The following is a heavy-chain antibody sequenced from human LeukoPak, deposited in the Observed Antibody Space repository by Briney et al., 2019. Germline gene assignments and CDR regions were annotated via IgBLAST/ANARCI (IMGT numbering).Heavy chain of an antibody. Sequence: AGGSLRLSCAASGFTFSTYSINWVRQAPGKGLEWVSSISSGSTYIYYADSVKGRFTISRDNAKNSLSLQMNSLRADDTAVYYCARGSGSGWSWGTNYLDYWGQGSLVTVSS. J-gene: IGHJ4*02. CDR1: GFTFSTYS. CDR2: ISSGSTYI. D-gene: IGHD6-19*01. V-gene: IGHV3-21*01. CDR3: ARGSGSGWSWGTNYLDY.